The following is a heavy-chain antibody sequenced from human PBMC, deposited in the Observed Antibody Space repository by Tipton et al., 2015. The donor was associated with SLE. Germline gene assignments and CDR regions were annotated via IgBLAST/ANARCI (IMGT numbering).Heavy chain of an antibody. V-gene: IGHV4-34*01. D-gene: IGHD3-10*01. CDR1: GDSISPYY. CDR3: ARGAKERITLVRVRPYYFDY. CDR2: TNPSGNT. J-gene: IGHJ4*01. Sequence: TLSLTCTVSGDSISPYYWNWIRQPPGKGLEWIGQTNPSGNTNYNPSLKSRVTISVDTSNNQLSLKLTSVTAADTAVYYCARGAKERITLVRVRPYYFDYWGQGSLVTVSS.